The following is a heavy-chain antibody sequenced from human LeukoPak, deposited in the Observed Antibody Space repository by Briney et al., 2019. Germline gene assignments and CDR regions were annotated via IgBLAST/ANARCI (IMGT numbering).Heavy chain of an antibody. CDR3: ARVGGPDYGDYVGWFDP. CDR1: GYTFTGYW. CDR2: ISPSGGST. Sequence: GASVKLSCKAFGYTFTGYWMHWVRQAPGQGPEWMGVISPSGGSTIYAQKFQGRVTITADKPTSTAYMELSSLRSEDTAVYYCARVGGPDYGDYVGWFDPWGQGTLVTVSS. J-gene: IGHJ5*02. D-gene: IGHD4-17*01. V-gene: IGHV1-46*01.